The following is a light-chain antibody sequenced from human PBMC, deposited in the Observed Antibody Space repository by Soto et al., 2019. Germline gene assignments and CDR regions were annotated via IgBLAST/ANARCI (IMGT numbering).Light chain of an antibody. CDR3: QQYGYSPIT. V-gene: IGKV3-15*01. Sequence: EIVMTQSPATLSVSPGERATFSCRASQSVSSNLAWYQQKPGQAPRLLIYDTSTRATGIPARFSGGGSGTDFTLTISRLEPEDFAVYYCQQYGYSPITFGQGTRLEIK. CDR1: QSVSSN. J-gene: IGKJ5*01. CDR2: DTS.